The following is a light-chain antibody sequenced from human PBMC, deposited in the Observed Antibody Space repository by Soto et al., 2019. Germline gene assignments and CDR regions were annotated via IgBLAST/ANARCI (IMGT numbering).Light chain of an antibody. CDR3: SSYAGGNNWV. CDR2: DVN. CDR1: SSNIESNT. Sequence: QSVLTQPPSASGTPGQRVTISCSGSSSNIESNTVTWYQQLPGTAPKLMLYDVNKRPSGVPDRFSGSKSGNTASLTVSGLQAEDEADYYCSSYAGGNNWVFGGGTKVTVL. J-gene: IGLJ3*02. V-gene: IGLV1-44*01.